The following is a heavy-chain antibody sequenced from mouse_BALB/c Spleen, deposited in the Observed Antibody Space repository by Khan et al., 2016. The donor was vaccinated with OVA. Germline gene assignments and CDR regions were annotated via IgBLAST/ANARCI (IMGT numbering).Heavy chain of an antibody. CDR1: GFTFSTYG. J-gene: IGHJ3*01. Sequence: EVELVESGGDLVKPEGSLKLSCAASGFTFSTYGMSWVRQTPDKRLEWVATISSGGSYTYYPDSVQGRFTISRDNAKNTLYLQMSSLKSENTAMFDCARLAYYYDSGGFAYWGQGTLVTVSA. D-gene: IGHD1-1*01. V-gene: IGHV5-6*01. CDR2: ISSGGSYT. CDR3: ARLAYYYDSGGFAY.